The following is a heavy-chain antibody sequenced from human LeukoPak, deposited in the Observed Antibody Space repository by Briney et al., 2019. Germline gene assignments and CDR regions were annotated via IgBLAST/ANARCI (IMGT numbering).Heavy chain of an antibody. J-gene: IGHJ6*02. CDR1: GGTFSSSA. CDR2: IILVLNLT. Sequence: GASVKVSCKTSGGTFSSSAITWVRHPPAQGLEWMGRIILVLNLTTYAQKFQGRVTITADTSTSTVYIELSSLRSEETAVYYCAKDQGLTAPPPYGLDVWGQGTTVIVTS. D-gene: IGHD5-18*01. CDR3: AKDQGLTAPPPYGLDV. V-gene: IGHV1-69*04.